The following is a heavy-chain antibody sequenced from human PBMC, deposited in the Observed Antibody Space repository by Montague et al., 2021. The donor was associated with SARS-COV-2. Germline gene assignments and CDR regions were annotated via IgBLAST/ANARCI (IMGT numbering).Heavy chain of an antibody. D-gene: IGHD6-19*01. CDR3: AREGGSGWYNY. CDR1: GFTFSSYS. V-gene: IGHV3-21*01. J-gene: IGHJ4*02. CDR2: INDNSSYI. Sequence: SLRLSCAASGFTFSSYSMNWVRQAPGKGLEWVSSINDNSSYIYYADSVKGRFTISRDNAKKSLYLQMNSLSAEDTAVYYCAREGGSGWYNYWGQGTLVTVSS.